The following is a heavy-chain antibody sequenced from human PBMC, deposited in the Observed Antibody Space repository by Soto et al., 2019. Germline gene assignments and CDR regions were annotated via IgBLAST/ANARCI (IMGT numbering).Heavy chain of an antibody. D-gene: IGHD6-13*01. J-gene: IGHJ4*02. CDR1: GFTFSSYA. Sequence: GGSLRLSCAASGFTFSSYAMSWVRQAPGKGLEWVSAISGSGGSTYYADSVKGRFIISRDNSKNTLYLQMNSLRAEDTAVYYCAKDPNPVAAAGSDYFDYWGQGTLVTVSS. CDR2: ISGSGGST. V-gene: IGHV3-23*01. CDR3: AKDPNPVAAAGSDYFDY.